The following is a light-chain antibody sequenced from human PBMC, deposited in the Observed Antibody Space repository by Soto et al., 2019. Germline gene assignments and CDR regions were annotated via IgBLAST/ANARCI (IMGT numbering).Light chain of an antibody. V-gene: IGLV2-23*01. J-gene: IGLJ2*01. CDR2: EDT. CDR3: CSHAGRGTVV. CDR1: SSDVGRYNL. Sequence: QSVLAQPASVSGSPGQSITISCTGTSSDVGRYNLVSWYQQHPGKAPRLVIYEDTKRPSGVSDRFSGSKSGNTVSLTISGLQTEDEADYHCCSHAGRGTVVFGGGTKVTVL.